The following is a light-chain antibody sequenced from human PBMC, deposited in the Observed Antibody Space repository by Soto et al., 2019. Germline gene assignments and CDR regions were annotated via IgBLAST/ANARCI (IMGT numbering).Light chain of an antibody. J-gene: IGKJ1*01. CDR2: AAS. Sequence: DIVLTQSPGTLSLSPGERATLSCRASQSVSSSNLAWYQQKPAQAPRLLIHAASRRAPGIPERFSGSGSGTDFTLTISRLEPEDFAVYYCQQYLTSPKTFGQGTKVEIK. CDR3: QQYLTSPKT. CDR1: QSVSSSN. V-gene: IGKV3-20*01.